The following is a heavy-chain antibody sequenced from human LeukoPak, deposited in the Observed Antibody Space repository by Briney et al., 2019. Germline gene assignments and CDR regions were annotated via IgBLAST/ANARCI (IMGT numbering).Heavy chain of an antibody. CDR2: IYYSGRT. V-gene: IGHV4-39*01. J-gene: IGHJ4*02. D-gene: IGHD1-1*01. CDR1: GGSISSSSDF. CDR3: ARHRWDGTFNFDY. Sequence: PSETLSLTCTVSGGSISSSSDFWGWLRQPPGKGLEWIGSIYYSGRTYNNPSLKSRVTISVDTSKNQFSLKLSSVTAADTAVYYCARHRWDGTFNFDYWGQGTLVPVSS.